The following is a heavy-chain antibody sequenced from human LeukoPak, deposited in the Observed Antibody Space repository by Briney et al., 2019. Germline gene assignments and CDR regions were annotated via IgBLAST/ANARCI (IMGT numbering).Heavy chain of an antibody. V-gene: IGHV3-30*02. Sequence: GGXXRLSCAASGFTFSSYGMHWVRQAPGKGLEGVAFIRYDGSKKYYADSVKGRFTISRDNSKNTLYLQMNSLRAEDTAVYYCAKTIWTLIVVVPAAVDFDYWGQGTLVTVSS. CDR2: IRYDGSKK. J-gene: IGHJ4*02. CDR1: GFTFSSYG. D-gene: IGHD2-2*01. CDR3: AKTIWTLIVVVPAAVDFDY.